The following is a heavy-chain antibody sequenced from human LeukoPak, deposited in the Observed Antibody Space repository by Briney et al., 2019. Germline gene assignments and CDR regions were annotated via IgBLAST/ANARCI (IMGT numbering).Heavy chain of an antibody. CDR1: GFTFSNSA. J-gene: IGHJ4*02. CDR2: LTGSGGGT. Sequence: GGSLRLSCAASGFTFSNSAMSWVRQAPGKGLEWVSALTGSGGGTYYADSVKGRFTISRDNSKNTMYLQMNSLRAEDTALYYCCTVRDRGDIYYPLDYWGQGTLVTVSS. V-gene: IGHV3-23*01. D-gene: IGHD1-26*01. CDR3: CTVRDRGDIYYPLDY.